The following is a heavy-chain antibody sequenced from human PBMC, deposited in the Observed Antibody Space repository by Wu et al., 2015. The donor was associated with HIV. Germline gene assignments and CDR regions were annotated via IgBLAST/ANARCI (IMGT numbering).Heavy chain of an antibody. J-gene: IGHJ2*01. CDR3: ARDRSGAAAFLDL. CDR1: GYTFTRYG. Sequence: QVRLVQSGAEVRKTGASVKVSCMASGYTFTRYGISWVRRAPGQGLEWMGWISVYNGKTNYAQKLQGRVTMTTDTSTSTAYMELRSLRSDDTAVYYCARDRSGAAAFLDLWGRGTLVTVSS. D-gene: IGHD6-13*01. V-gene: IGHV1-18*01. CDR2: ISVYNGKT.